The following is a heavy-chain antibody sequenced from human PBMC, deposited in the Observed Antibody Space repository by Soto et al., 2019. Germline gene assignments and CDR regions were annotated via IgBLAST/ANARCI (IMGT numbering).Heavy chain of an antibody. CDR3: ARLIRTYCSSTSCLPGYYYGMDV. D-gene: IGHD2-2*01. V-gene: IGHV5-51*01. CDR1: GYRITSYW. J-gene: IGHJ6*02. Sequence: GESLKISCKGSGYRITSYWMWWVRQMPGKGLERMVIIYPGDSDTRYGPSCQGQDTIAADKSISTAYLQWSSLKASDTAMYYCARLIRTYCSSTSCLPGYYYGMDVWGQGTTVTVSS. CDR2: IYPGDSDT.